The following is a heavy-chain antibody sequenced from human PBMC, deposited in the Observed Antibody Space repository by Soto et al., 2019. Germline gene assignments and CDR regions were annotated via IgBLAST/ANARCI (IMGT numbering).Heavy chain of an antibody. CDR3: ATSIPDSRGGGMDV. Sequence: SETLSLTCTVSGGSITSYYWTWIRQPPGQGLEWIGYISDIGGTSYNPSLTSRVTMLVDTSKKQFSLKLSSVTEADSAVYFWATSIPDSRGGGMDVWGQGATVTVSS. J-gene: IGHJ6*02. V-gene: IGHV4-59*01. CDR1: GGSITSYY. CDR2: ISDIGGT. D-gene: IGHD3-10*01.